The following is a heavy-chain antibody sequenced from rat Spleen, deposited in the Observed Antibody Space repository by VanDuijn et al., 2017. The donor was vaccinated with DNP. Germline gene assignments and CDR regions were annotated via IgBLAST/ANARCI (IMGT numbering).Heavy chain of an antibody. J-gene: IGHJ2*01. CDR1: GFTFSNHG. CDR2: ISSGGDIT. D-gene: IGHD4-3*01. V-gene: IGHV5S13*01. CDR3: IRWNSGHFDY. Sequence: EVQLVESGGGLVQPGRSLKLSCAASGFTFSNHGMAWVRQAPTKGLEWVAFISSGGDITYYRDSVKGRFTISRDNAKSTLYLQMNSLRSEDMATYYCIRWNSGHFDYWGQGVMVTVSS.